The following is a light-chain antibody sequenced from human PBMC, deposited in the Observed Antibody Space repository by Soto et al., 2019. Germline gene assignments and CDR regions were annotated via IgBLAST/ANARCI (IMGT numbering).Light chain of an antibody. J-gene: IGLJ1*01. Sequence: QSALTQPASVSASPGQSISISCTGTSNDVGAFDYVSWYQQHPGKAPKLMIYEASKRPSGVSNRFSGSKSGNTASLTISGLQAEDEADYYCCSYAGSSAFYVFGTGTKLTVL. CDR3: CSYAGSSAFYV. CDR1: SNDVGAFDY. V-gene: IGLV2-23*01. CDR2: EAS.